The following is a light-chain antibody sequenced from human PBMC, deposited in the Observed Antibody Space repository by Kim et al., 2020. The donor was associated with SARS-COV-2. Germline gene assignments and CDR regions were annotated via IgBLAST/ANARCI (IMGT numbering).Light chain of an antibody. Sequence: SPGERATLSCRASQTINNKLVWYQQKPGQAPRLLIYDATTRATGVPARFIGSGSETDFTLTISSLQSGDFAVYYCQQSNDWPPLTFGQGTKVDIK. CDR3: QQSNDWPPLT. J-gene: IGKJ1*01. V-gene: IGKV3-15*01. CDR2: DAT. CDR1: QTINNK.